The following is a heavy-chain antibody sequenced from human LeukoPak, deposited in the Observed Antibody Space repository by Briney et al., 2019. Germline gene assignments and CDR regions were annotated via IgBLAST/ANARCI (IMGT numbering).Heavy chain of an antibody. J-gene: IGHJ3*02. Sequence: PGGSLRLSCAASGFTFNNYNMSWVRQAPGKGLEWVSVIYSGGSTYYADSVKGRFTISRDNSKNTLYLQMNSLRAEDTAVYYCARDQWLPDAFDIWGQGTMVTVSS. CDR3: ARDQWLPDAFDI. D-gene: IGHD5-24*01. V-gene: IGHV3-66*01. CDR1: GFTFNNYN. CDR2: IYSGGST.